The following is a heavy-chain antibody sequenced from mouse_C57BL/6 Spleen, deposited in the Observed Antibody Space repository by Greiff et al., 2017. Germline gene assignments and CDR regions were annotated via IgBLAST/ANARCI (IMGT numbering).Heavy chain of an antibody. CDR3: ARSKDYGSPY. CDR2: INPGSGGT. V-gene: IGHV1-54*01. J-gene: IGHJ2*01. Sequence: QVQLQQSGAELVRPGTSVKVSCKASGYAFTNYLIEWVKQRPGQGLEWIGVINPGSGGTNYNEKFKGKATLTADKASSTAYMQLSSLTSEDSAVXFCARSKDYGSPYWGQGTPLTVSS. D-gene: IGHD1-1*01. CDR1: GYAFTNYL.